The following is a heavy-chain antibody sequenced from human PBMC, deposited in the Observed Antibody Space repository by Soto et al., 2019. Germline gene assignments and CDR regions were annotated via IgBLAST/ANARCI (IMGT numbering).Heavy chain of an antibody. Sequence: LQLQGSGSGLVKPSQTLSLTCAVSGASISSSGYTWSWIRQPPGKGLEWIGYIYHRGSTYYNPSLQSRVTISVDKSKNQFSLNLTSVTAADTAVYYCARDSGLGGFDPWGQGTLVTVSS. CDR3: ARDSGLGGFDP. D-gene: IGHD3-9*01. V-gene: IGHV4-30-2*01. J-gene: IGHJ5*02. CDR1: GASISSSGYT. CDR2: IYHRGST.